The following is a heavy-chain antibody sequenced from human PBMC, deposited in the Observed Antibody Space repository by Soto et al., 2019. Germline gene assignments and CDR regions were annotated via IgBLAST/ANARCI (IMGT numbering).Heavy chain of an antibody. V-gene: IGHV3-21*01. J-gene: IGHJ4*02. CDR2: ISSSSSYI. Sequence: EVQLVESGGGLVQPGGSLRLSCAASGFTFSSYSMNWVRQAPGKRLEWVSSISSSSSYIYYADSVKGRFTVSRDNAKNSLYLQMNSLRAEDTAVYYWARDPVAAPYYFDYWGQGTLVTVSS. CDR1: GFTFSSYS. CDR3: ARDPVAAPYYFDY. D-gene: IGHD2-15*01.